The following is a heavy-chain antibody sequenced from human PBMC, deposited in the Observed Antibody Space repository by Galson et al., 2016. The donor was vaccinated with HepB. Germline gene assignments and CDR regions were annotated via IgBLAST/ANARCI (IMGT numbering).Heavy chain of an antibody. CDR3: ARARVGYQDAFDI. CDR2: ISSSSSYT. V-gene: IGHV3-21*01. Sequence: SLRLSCAASGFTFSSYSMNWVRQAPGKGLEWVSSISSSSSYTYYADSVKGRFTISRDNAKNSLYLQMNSLRAEDTAVYYCARARVGYQDAFDIWGQGTMVTVSS. CDR1: GFTFSSYS. D-gene: IGHD5-18*01. J-gene: IGHJ3*02.